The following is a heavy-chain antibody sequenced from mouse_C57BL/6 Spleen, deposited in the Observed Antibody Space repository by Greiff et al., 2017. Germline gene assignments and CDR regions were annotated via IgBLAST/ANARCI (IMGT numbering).Heavy chain of an antibody. CDR1: GYTFTSYW. Sequence: QVQLKQPGAELVRPGSSVKLSCKASGYTFTSYWMHWVKQRPIQGLEWIGNIDPSDSETHYNQKFKDKATLTVDKSSSTAYMQLSSLTSEDSAVYYCASGRDPGRDWGQGTTLTVSS. CDR3: ASGRDPGRD. CDR2: IDPSDSET. J-gene: IGHJ2*01. V-gene: IGHV1-52*01.